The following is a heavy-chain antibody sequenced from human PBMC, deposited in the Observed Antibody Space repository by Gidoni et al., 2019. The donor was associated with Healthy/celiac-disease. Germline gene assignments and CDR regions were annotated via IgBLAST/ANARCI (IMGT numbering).Heavy chain of an antibody. CDR2: IYYSGST. Sequence: QVQLQESGPGLVKPSQTLSLTCTVYGGSISSGGYYWSWIRQHPEKGLEWIGYIYYSGSTYYNPSLKSRFTISVDTSKNQFSLKLSSVTAADTAVYYCARDLSDYGSGSGGMDVWGQGTTVTVSS. V-gene: IGHV4-31*03. CDR3: ARDLSDYGSGSGGMDV. D-gene: IGHD3-10*01. CDR1: GGSISSGGYY. J-gene: IGHJ6*02.